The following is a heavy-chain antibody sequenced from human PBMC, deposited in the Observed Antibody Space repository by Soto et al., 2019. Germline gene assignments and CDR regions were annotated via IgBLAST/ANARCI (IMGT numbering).Heavy chain of an antibody. D-gene: IGHD2-2*01. CDR2: IYYSGST. CDR3: AREGALGSSYRNWFDP. CDR1: GGSISSGDYY. V-gene: IGHV4-30-4*01. Sequence: SETLSLTCTVSGGSISSGDYYWSWIRQPPGKGPEWIGYIYYSGSTYYNPSLKSRVTISVDTSKNQFSLKLSSVTAADTAVYYCAREGALGSSYRNWFDPWGQGTLVTVSS. J-gene: IGHJ5*02.